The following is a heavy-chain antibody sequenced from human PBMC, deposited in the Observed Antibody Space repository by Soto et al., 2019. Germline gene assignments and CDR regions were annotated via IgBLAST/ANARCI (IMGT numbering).Heavy chain of an antibody. CDR3: ARPDKYNYQRSGWANRFDY. CDR1: GFIFSNYA. Sequence: EVQLLESGGDLVQPGGSLRLSCAASGFIFSNYAMTWVRQAPGKGPEWVSTFTSGGSTYYRDTVKGRFTISRDNSKNTLYLQMNSLGAEDTAVYYFARPDKYNYQRSGWANRFDYWGPGSLVTVSS. J-gene: IGHJ4*02. CDR2: FTSGGST. D-gene: IGHD6-19*01. V-gene: IGHV3-23*01.